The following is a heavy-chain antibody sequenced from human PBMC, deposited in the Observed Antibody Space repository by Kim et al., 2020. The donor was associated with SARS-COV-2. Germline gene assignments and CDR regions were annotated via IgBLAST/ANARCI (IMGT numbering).Heavy chain of an antibody. D-gene: IGHD2-15*01. CDR1: GFTFSTYS. V-gene: IGHV3-21*01. Sequence: GGSLRLSCAASGFTFSTYSMNWVRQAPGKGLEWVSCITSGSTYIYYADSVKGRFTISRDNAKNSLYLQMDSLRVEDTAVYYCARGGGTLDFDYWGQGTL. CDR3: ARGGGTLDFDY. CDR2: ITSGSTYI. J-gene: IGHJ4*02.